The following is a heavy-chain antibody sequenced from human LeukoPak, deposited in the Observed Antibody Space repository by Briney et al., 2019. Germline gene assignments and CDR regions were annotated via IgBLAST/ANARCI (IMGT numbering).Heavy chain of an antibody. CDR3: AKGVGSGWTYYYYGMDV. V-gene: IGHV3-23*01. J-gene: IGHJ6*02. Sequence: QAGGSLRLSCAASGFTFSSYAMSWVRQAPGKGLEWVSAISGSGGSTYYADSVKGRFTISRDNSKNTLYLQMNSLRAEDTAVYYCAKGVGSGWTYYYYGMDVWGQGTTVTVSS. D-gene: IGHD6-19*01. CDR1: GFTFSSYA. CDR2: ISGSGGST.